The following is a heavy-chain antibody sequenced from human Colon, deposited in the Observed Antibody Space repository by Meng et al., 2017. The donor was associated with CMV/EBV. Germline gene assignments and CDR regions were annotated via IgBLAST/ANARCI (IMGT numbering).Heavy chain of an antibody. D-gene: IGHD3-22*01. J-gene: IGHJ4*02. CDR3: ARDAYFNYANSDYFYPFQ. Sequence: FSFSNNYMTLVRPAPGKGLGWVSTLDSGGVTYYADSVKGRLTLSRDNSKNTVFLQVNSLTSEDTAVYFCARDAYFNYANSDYFYPFQWGQGTLVTVSS. V-gene: IGHV3-53*01. CDR1: FSFSNNY. CDR2: LDSGGVT.